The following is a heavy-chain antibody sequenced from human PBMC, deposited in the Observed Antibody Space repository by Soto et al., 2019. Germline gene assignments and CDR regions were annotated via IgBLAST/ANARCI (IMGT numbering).Heavy chain of an antibody. CDR2: TYYRSKWYN. CDR1: GDSVSSNSAA. Sequence: PSQTLSLTCAISGDSVSSNSAAWNWIGQSPSRGLEWLGRTYYRSKWYNDYAVSVKSRITINPDTSKNQFSLQLNSVTPEDTAVYYCARDVRTRLTIKQWIRMDVWGKGTTVTVSS. V-gene: IGHV6-1*01. CDR3: ARDVRTRLTIKQWIRMDV. J-gene: IGHJ6*04. D-gene: IGHD3-9*01.